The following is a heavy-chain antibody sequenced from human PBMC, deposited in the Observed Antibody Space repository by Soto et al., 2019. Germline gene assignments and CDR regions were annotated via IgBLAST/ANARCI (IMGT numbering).Heavy chain of an antibody. V-gene: IGHV3-21*01. Sequence: EVQLVESGGGLVKPGGSLRLSCAASGFTFSSYSMNWVRQAPGKGLEWVSSISSSSSYIYYADSVKGRFTISRDNAKNSLDLQMNSLRAEDTAVYYCARGYCSGGSCYPFDLWGRGTLVTVSS. J-gene: IGHJ2*01. CDR2: ISSSSSYI. CDR3: ARGYCSGGSCYPFDL. CDR1: GFTFSSYS. D-gene: IGHD2-15*01.